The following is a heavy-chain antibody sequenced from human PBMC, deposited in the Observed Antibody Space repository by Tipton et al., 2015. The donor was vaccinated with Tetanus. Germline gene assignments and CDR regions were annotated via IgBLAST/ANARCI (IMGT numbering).Heavy chain of an antibody. CDR1: GGSVRSGSYY. CDR3: SRRSCCSSSSCFDAFDL. Sequence: TLSLTCTVSGGSVRSGSYYWNWIQQPPGKGLERIAYNFHSGSTNYSPSLKSRVAISMDTSKNQISLKLSSVTAADTAVYYCSRRSCCSSSSCFDAFDLWGQGTMVTVSS. CDR2: NFHSGST. D-gene: IGHD2-2*01. V-gene: IGHV4-61*01. J-gene: IGHJ3*01.